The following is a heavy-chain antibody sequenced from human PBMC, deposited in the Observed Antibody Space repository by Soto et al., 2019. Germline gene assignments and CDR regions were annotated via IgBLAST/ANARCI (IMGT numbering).Heavy chain of an antibody. CDR2: ISSSSSYI. Sequence: GGSLRLSCAASGFTFSSYSMNWVRQAPGKGLEWVSSISSSSSYIYYADSVKGRFTISRDNAKNSLYLQMNSLRAEDTAVYYCARAYCGGDCYAQLDGMDVWGQGTTVTVSS. CDR1: GFTFSSYS. D-gene: IGHD2-21*02. V-gene: IGHV3-21*01. CDR3: ARAYCGGDCYAQLDGMDV. J-gene: IGHJ6*02.